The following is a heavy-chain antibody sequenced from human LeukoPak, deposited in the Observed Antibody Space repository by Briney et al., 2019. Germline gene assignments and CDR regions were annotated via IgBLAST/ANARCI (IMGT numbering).Heavy chain of an antibody. CDR1: GFTFSRLG. J-gene: IGHJ6*04. CDR3: AKEGDEFRGYLDV. CDR2: IHNDGTMG. D-gene: IGHD3-16*01. V-gene: IGHV3-30*02. Sequence: QPGGSLRLSCAASGFTFSRLGMQWVRQAPGKGLEWVAVIHNDGTMGQYADSVKGRFTNSKDFSRNTLYLQMNSLRDDDTAVYYCAKEGDEFRGYLDVWGKGTTVTVSS.